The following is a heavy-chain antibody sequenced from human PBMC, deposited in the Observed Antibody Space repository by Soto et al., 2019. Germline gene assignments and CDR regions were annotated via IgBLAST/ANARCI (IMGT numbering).Heavy chain of an antibody. CDR1: GYTFTGYY. CDR3: ARIFGGYVPLDY. J-gene: IGHJ4*02. V-gene: IGHV1-2*02. D-gene: IGHD5-12*01. CDR2: INPNSGGT. Sequence: ASVKVSCKASGYTFTGYYMHCVRHAPGQGLEWMGWINPNSGGTNYAQKFQGRVTMTRYTSISTDYMELSRLRSDDTAVYYCARIFGGYVPLDYWGQGTLVTVSS.